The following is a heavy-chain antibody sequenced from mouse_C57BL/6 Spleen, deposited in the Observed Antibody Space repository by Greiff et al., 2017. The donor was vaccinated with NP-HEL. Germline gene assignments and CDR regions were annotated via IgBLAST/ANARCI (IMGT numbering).Heavy chain of an antibody. J-gene: IGHJ2*01. CDR3: ARSGRVYSNCVGRLYFDY. D-gene: IGHD2-5*01. CDR1: GYTFTSYW. V-gene: IGHV1-55*01. Sequence: QVQLQQPGAELVKPGASVKMSCKASGYTFTSYWITWVKQRPGQGLEWIGDIYPGSGSTNYNEKFKSKATLTVDTSSSTAYMQLSSLTSEDSAVYYCARSGRVYSNCVGRLYFDYWGQGTTLTVSS. CDR2: IYPGSGST.